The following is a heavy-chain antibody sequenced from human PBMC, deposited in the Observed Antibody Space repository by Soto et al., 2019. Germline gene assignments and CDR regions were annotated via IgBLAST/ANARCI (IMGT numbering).Heavy chain of an antibody. D-gene: IGHD2-15*01. J-gene: IGHJ4*02. Sequence: GGSLRLSCAASGFTFSSYAMSWVRQAPGKGLEWVSAISNSGGSPFYADSVKGRFTISRDNSKNTLYLQMNSLRAEDTAVYYCAKRVVVTATSYYFDYWGQGTLVTVSS. CDR2: ISNSGGSP. CDR3: AKRVVVTATSYYFDY. CDR1: GFTFSSYA. V-gene: IGHV3-23*01.